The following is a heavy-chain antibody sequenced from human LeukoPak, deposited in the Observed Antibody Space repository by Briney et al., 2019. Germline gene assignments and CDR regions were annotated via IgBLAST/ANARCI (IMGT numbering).Heavy chain of an antibody. CDR1: GGSISSSNW. CDR3: ARRSLDDYVWGSYRPLYFDY. V-gene: IGHV4-4*02. J-gene: IGHJ4*02. CDR2: IYHSGST. D-gene: IGHD3-16*02. Sequence: SGTLSLTCAVSGGSISSSNWWSWVRQPPGKGLEWIGEIYHSGSTNYNPSLKSRVTISVDKSKNQFPLKLSSVTAADTAVYYCARRSLDDYVWGSYRPLYFDYWGQGTLVTVSS.